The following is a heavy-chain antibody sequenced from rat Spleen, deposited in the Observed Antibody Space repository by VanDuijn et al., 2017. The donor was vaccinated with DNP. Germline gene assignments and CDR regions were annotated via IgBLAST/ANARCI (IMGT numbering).Heavy chain of an antibody. CDR1: GFTFSDYY. V-gene: IGHV5-22*01. Sequence: EVQLVESGGGLVQPGRSLKLSCAASGFTFSDYYMAWVRQAPTKGLEWVAYISYDGGSTYYGDSVKGRFTISRDNAKSTLYLQMNSLRSEDMATYYCARQGYYGSYFDYWGQGVMVTVSS. D-gene: IGHD1-6*01. J-gene: IGHJ2*01. CDR3: ARQGYYGSYFDY. CDR2: ISYDGGST.